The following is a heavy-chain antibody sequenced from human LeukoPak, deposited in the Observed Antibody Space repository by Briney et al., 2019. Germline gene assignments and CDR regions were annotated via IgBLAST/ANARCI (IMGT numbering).Heavy chain of an antibody. V-gene: IGHV4-39*01. CDR1: GGSISSSSYY. CDR3: ARQTEYYYDSSGCFDY. J-gene: IGHJ4*02. D-gene: IGHD3-22*01. CDR2: IYYSGST. Sequence: SETLSLTCTVSGGSISSSSYYWGWIHQPPGKGLEWIGSIYYSGSTYYNPSLKSRVTISVDTSKNQFSLKLSSVTAADTAVYYCARQTEYYYDSSGCFDYWGQGTLVTVSS.